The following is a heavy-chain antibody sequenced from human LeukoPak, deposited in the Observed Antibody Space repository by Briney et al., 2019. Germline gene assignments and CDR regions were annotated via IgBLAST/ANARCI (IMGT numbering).Heavy chain of an antibody. Sequence: ASVKVSCKASGYTFTSYGINWVRQAPGQGLEWMGWISAYNGNTKHAQKLQGGVTMTTDTSTSTAYMELRSLRSDDTAVYYCARAGITSGWVQNMDYWGQGTLVTVSS. D-gene: IGHD6-19*01. CDR2: ISAYNGNT. CDR3: ARAGITSGWVQNMDY. V-gene: IGHV1-18*01. CDR1: GYTFTSYG. J-gene: IGHJ4*02.